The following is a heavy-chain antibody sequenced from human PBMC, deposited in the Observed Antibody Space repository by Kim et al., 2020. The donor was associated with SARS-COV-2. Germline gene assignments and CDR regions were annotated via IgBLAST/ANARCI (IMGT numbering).Heavy chain of an antibody. CDR3: ARETFLGIAAAGAHYYYYGMDV. V-gene: IGHV1-69*13. D-gene: IGHD6-13*01. J-gene: IGHJ6*02. CDR1: GGTFSSYA. CDR2: IIPIFGTA. Sequence: SVKVSCKASGGTFSSYAISWVRQAPGQGLEWMGGIIPIFGTANYAQKFQGRVTITADESTSTAYMELSSLRSEDTAVYYCARETFLGIAAAGAHYYYYGMDVWGQGTTVTVSS.